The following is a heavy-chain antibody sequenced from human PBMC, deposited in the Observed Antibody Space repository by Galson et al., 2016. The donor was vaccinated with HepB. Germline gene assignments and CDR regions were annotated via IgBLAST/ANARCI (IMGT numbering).Heavy chain of an antibody. D-gene: IGHD4-17*01. CDR3: ARDLDYGHFDY. J-gene: IGHJ4*02. CDR2: IYYTGST. V-gene: IGHV4-31*03. Sequence: TPSLTCTVSGGSISRGDYYWSWIRQHPGKGLEWIGYIYYTGSTYYNPSLKSRVTMSVDTSKNQFSLKLSSVTAADTAVYYCARDLDYGHFDYWGQGTLVTVSS. CDR1: GGSISRGDYY.